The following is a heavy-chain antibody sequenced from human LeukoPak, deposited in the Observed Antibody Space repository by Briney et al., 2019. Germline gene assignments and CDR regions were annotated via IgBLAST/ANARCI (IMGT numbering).Heavy chain of an antibody. CDR1: GGSISSYY. V-gene: IGHV4-59*01. D-gene: IGHD4-17*01. Sequence: SETLSLTCTVSGGSISSYYWSWIRQPPGKGLEWIGYVYYSGSTNYNPSLKSRATISVDTSKNQFSLKLSSVTAADTAVYYCARDPYGDYSNAFDIWGQGTMVTVSS. CDR2: VYYSGST. CDR3: ARDPYGDYSNAFDI. J-gene: IGHJ3*02.